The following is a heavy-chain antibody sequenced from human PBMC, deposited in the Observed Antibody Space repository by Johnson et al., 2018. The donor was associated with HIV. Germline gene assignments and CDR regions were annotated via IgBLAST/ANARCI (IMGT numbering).Heavy chain of an antibody. D-gene: IGHD3-9*01. CDR2: LFSGGTT. V-gene: IGHV3-66*01. Sequence: VQLVESGGGLVQPGGSLRLSCAASGFTVSSYYMSWVRQAPGKGLEWVSVLFSGGTTYYPGSVKGRFTISRENAKNSLYLQMNSLRAEDTAVYYCARGLRYFDWFDAFDIWGQGTMVTVSS. J-gene: IGHJ3*02. CDR1: GFTVSSYY. CDR3: ARGLRYFDWFDAFDI.